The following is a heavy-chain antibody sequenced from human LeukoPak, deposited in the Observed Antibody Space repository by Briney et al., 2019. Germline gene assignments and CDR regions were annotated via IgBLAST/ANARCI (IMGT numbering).Heavy chain of an antibody. CDR3: ARSYSSSPFDY. CDR1: GFTVSSNY. J-gene: IGHJ4*02. CDR2: IYSGGST. V-gene: IGHV3-53*01. Sequence: GGSLRLSCAASGFTVSSNYMSWVRQAPGKGLEWVSVIYSGGSTYYADSVKGRFTISRDNSKNTLYLQMNSLRAVDTAVYYCARSYSSSPFDYWGQGTLVTVSS. D-gene: IGHD6-13*01.